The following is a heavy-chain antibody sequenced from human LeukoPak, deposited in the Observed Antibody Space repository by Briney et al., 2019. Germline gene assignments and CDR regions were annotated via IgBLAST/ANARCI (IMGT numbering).Heavy chain of an antibody. J-gene: IGHJ3*02. CDR2: INHSGSA. V-gene: IGHV4-34*01. Sequence: SETLSLTCAVYGGSFSGYYWSWIRQPPGKGLEWIGEINHSGSANYNPSLKSRVTIPVDTSNNQFSLKLSSVTAADTAVYYCARTNYDILSGPLGRGFDIWGQGTMVTVSS. CDR1: GGSFSGYY. D-gene: IGHD3-9*01. CDR3: ARTNYDILSGPLGRGFDI.